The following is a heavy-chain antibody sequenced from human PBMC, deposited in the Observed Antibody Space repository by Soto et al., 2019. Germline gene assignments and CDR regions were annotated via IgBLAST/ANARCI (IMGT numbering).Heavy chain of an antibody. Sequence: QVQLVESGGGVVQPGRSLRLSCAASGFTFSSYAMHWVRQAPGKGLERVAVISYDGSNKYYADFVEGRFTNSRDNSKNPLYLQMNSLRAEEPAVYYCARDVYSLAWLSTPYYYGMDVWGQGTTVTVSS. V-gene: IGHV3-30-3*01. CDR1: GFTFSSYA. J-gene: IGHJ6*02. CDR2: ISYDGSNK. CDR3: ARDVYSLAWLSTPYYYGMDV. D-gene: IGHD3-3*01.